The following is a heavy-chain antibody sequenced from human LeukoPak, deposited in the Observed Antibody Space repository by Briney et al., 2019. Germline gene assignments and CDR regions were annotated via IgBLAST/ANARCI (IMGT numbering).Heavy chain of an antibody. V-gene: IGHV4-4*02. Sequence: SETLSLTCAVSGGSIGSSNWWSWVRQPPGKGLEWIGEIYHSGSTNYNPSLKSRVTISVDKSKNQFSLKLSSVTAADTAVYYCARDQGYDFWSGYSNYYGMDVWGQGTTVTVSS. CDR1: GGSIGSSNW. J-gene: IGHJ6*02. D-gene: IGHD3-3*01. CDR2: IYHSGST. CDR3: ARDQGYDFWSGYSNYYGMDV.